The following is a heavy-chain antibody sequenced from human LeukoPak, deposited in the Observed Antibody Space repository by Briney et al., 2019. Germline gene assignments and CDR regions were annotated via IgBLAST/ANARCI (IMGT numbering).Heavy chain of an antibody. J-gene: IGHJ3*02. CDR1: GFTFSSYA. CDR2: VSYDGSNK. Sequence: GGSLRLSCAASGFTFSSYAMHWVRQAPGKGLEWVAVVSYDGSNKYYADSVKGRFTISRDNSKNTLYLQMNSLRAEDTAVYYCASGYSSGWPPHDAFDIWGQGTMVTVSS. D-gene: IGHD6-19*01. CDR3: ASGYSSGWPPHDAFDI. V-gene: IGHV3-30-3*01.